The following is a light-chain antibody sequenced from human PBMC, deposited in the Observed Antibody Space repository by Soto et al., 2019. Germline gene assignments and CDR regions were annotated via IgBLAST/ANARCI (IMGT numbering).Light chain of an antibody. V-gene: IGKV1D-16*01. CDR3: LQLNSYPLT. CDR2: GTS. CDR1: QGIRNL. Sequence: DIQMTQSPSSLSASVGDRVTITCRASQGIRNLLVWYQQKPEKAPKSLIYGTSNLESGVPSRFSGSGSGTEFTLTISSLQPEDFATYYCLQLNSYPLTFGGGTKVDIK. J-gene: IGKJ4*01.